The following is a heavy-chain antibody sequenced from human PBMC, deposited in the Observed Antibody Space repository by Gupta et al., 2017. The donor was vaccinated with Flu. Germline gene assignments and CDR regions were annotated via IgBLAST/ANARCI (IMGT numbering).Heavy chain of an antibody. CDR1: GFTFSSYA. CDR3: AKVRRKAGTDILTGTQDGY. Sequence: EVQLLESGGGLVQPGGSLRLSCSASGFTFSSYAMSWVRQAPGKGLEWVSAIRGSGGSTYYADSVKGRFTISRDNSKNTLYLQMNSLRAEDTAVYYCAKVRRKAGTDILTGTQDGYWGQGTLVTVSS. V-gene: IGHV3-23*01. CDR2: IRGSGGST. J-gene: IGHJ4*02. D-gene: IGHD3-9*01.